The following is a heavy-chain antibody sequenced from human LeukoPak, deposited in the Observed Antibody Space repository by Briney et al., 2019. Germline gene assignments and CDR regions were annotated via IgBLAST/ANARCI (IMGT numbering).Heavy chain of an antibody. CDR3: TRGAGWLIDY. CDR2: FYNSGRS. J-gene: IGHJ4*02. CDR1: DDSISDYY. D-gene: IGHD3-16*01. V-gene: IGHV4-59*01. Sequence: SETLSLTCTVSDDSISDYYRGWIRQPPGKGLEWIGYFYNSGRSTYNPSLKSRVTISAGTSKNHFSLKLNSVTTADTAVYYCTRGAGWLIDYWGQGILVTVSS.